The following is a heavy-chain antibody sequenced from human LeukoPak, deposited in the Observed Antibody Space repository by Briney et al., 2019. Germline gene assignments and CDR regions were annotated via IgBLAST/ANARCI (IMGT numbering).Heavy chain of an antibody. V-gene: IGHV1-2*02. CDR2: INPNSGGT. D-gene: IGHD3-3*01. J-gene: IGHJ3*02. CDR3: ARDPPFWSGDGAFDI. CDR1: GYTFTGYY. Sequence: GASVKVSCKASGYTFTGYYMHWVRQAPGQGLEWMGWINPNSGGTNYAQKFQGRVTMTRDTSISTAYMELSRLRSDDTAVYYCARDPPFWSGDGAFDIWGQGTMVTVSS.